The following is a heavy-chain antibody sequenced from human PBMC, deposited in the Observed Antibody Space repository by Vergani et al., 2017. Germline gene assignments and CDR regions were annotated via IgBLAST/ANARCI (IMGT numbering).Heavy chain of an antibody. CDR3: ARVAEYRSSSWWKKADHYYYMDV. Sequence: EVQLVESGGGLIQPGGSLRLSCAASGFTVSSNYMSWVRQAPGKGLEWVSVIYSGGSTYYADSVKGRITISRDKSKNTLYLQMNSLRAEDTAVYYRARVAEYRSSSWWKKADHYYYMDVWGKGTTVTVSS. CDR1: GFTVSSNY. V-gene: IGHV3-53*01. D-gene: IGHD6-13*01. CDR2: IYSGGST. J-gene: IGHJ6*03.